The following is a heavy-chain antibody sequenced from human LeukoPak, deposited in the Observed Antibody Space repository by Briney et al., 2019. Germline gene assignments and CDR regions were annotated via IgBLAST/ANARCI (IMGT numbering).Heavy chain of an antibody. CDR3: ARMYYDILTGYSRQYYMDV. D-gene: IGHD3-9*01. CDR1: GGSISSGSYY. CDR2: IYTSGST. V-gene: IGHV4-61*02. Sequence: SQTLSLTCTVSGGSISSGSYYWSWIRQPAGKGLEWIGRIYTSGSTIYNPSLKSRVTISVDTSKNQFSLKLSSVTAADTAVYYCARMYYDILTGYSRQYYMDVWGKGTTVTISS. J-gene: IGHJ6*03.